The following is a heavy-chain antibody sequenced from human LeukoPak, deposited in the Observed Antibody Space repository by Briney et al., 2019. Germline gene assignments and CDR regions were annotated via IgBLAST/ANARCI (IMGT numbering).Heavy chain of an antibody. J-gene: IGHJ4*02. CDR1: GGSITSISNY. CDR2: IYHSGST. V-gene: IGHV4-39*07. D-gene: IGHD6-6*01. Sequence: SETLSLTCTVSGGSITSISNYWTWIRQPPGKGLEWIGSIYHSGSTYYNPSLKSRVTISVDTSKNQFSLKLSSVTAADTAVYYCARLYSSSLSADYWGQGTLVTVSS. CDR3: ARLYSSSLSADY.